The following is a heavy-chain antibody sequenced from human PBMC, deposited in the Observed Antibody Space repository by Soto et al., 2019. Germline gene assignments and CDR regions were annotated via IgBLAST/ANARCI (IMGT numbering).Heavy chain of an antibody. CDR3: ARGPYDFWSGYSAYVNYMDV. Sequence: SETLSLTCAVYGGSFSGYYWSWIRQPPGKGLEWIGEINHSGSTNYNPSLKSRVTISVDTSKNQFSLKLSSVTAADTAVYYCARGPYDFWSGYSAYVNYMDVWGKGTTVTVSS. V-gene: IGHV4-34*01. J-gene: IGHJ6*03. CDR2: INHSGST. CDR1: GGSFSGYY. D-gene: IGHD3-3*01.